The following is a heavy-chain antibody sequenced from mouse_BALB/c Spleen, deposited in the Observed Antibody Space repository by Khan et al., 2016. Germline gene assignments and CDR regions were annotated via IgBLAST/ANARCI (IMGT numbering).Heavy chain of an antibody. CDR2: ISRGGSS. V-gene: IGHV5-6-5*01. CDR1: GFTFSSYA. J-gene: IGHJ2*01. Sequence: EVELVESGGGLVKPGGSLKLSCAASGFTFSSYAMSWVRQTPEKRLEWVASISRGGSSFYPDILPDRFTISRDNARNILSPQMSSLRSEATAMYYCTTKVYYLDYWGQGTTLTVSS. CDR3: TTKVYYLDY.